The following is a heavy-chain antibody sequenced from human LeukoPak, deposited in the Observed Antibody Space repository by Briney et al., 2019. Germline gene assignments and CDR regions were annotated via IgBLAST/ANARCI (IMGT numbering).Heavy chain of an antibody. V-gene: IGHV1-69*05. Sequence: SVKVSCQASGGTFSSYAISWVRQAPGQGLEWMGRIIPIFGTANYAQKFQGRVTITTDESTSTAYMELSSLRSEDTAVYYCAREPIYDSSGYTSPRFDYWGQGTLVTVSS. CDR3: AREPIYDSSGYTSPRFDY. CDR1: GGTFSSYA. J-gene: IGHJ4*02. D-gene: IGHD3-22*01. CDR2: IIPIFGTA.